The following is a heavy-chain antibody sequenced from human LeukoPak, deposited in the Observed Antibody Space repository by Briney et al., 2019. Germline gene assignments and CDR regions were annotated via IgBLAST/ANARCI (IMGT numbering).Heavy chain of an antibody. CDR3: ARDVCSSRISCYAASNY. J-gene: IGHJ4*02. CDR2: INHSGST. D-gene: IGHD2-2*01. CDR1: GGSFSGYY. Sequence: SETLSLTCAVYGGSFSGYYWSWIRQSPGKGLEWIGEINHSGSTNYNPSLKSRVTISVDTSKNQFSLKLSSVTAADTAVYYCARDVCSSRISCYAASNYWGQGTLVTVSS. V-gene: IGHV4-34*01.